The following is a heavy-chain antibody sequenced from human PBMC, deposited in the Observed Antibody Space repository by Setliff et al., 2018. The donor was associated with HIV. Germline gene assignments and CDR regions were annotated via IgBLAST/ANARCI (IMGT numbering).Heavy chain of an antibody. CDR3: ARDLWGTYNGYLHY. CDR1: GFTLSSYS. CDR2: ITGAGSGI. D-gene: IGHD1-20*01. V-gene: IGHV3-48*04. J-gene: IGHJ4*02. Sequence: PGGSLRLSCAASGFTLSSYSIHWVRQAPGKGLEWVSYITGAGSGIDYSDSVKGRFTISRDNAKNSLFLQMNNLTVDDTGLYFCARDLWGTYNGYLHYWGRGTLVTVSS.